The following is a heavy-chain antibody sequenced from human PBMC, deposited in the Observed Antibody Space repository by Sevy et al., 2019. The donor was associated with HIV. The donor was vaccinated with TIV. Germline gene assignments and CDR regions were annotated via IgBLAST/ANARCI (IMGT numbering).Heavy chain of an antibody. CDR2: IKQDGSEK. D-gene: IGHD3-3*01. V-gene: IGHV3-7*03. J-gene: IGHJ6*02. Sequence: GGSLRLSCAASGFTFSSYWMSWVRQAPGKGLEWVANIKQDGSEKYYVDSVKGRFTISRDNAKNSLYLQMNSLRAEDTAVYYCARARIFGVDYYYYGIDVWGQGTTVTVSS. CDR1: GFTFSSYW. CDR3: ARARIFGVDYYYYGIDV.